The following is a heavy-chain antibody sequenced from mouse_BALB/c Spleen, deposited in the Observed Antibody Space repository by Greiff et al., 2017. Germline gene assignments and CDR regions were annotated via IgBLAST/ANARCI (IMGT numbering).Heavy chain of an antibody. D-gene: IGHD1-1*01. Sequence: EVNLVESGGGLVKPGGSLKLSCAASGFTFSSYAMSWVRQTPEKRLEWVASISSGGSTYYPDSVKGRFTISRDNARNILYLQMSSLRSEDTAMYYCARRHYGSSPFDYWGQGTTLTVSS. V-gene: IGHV5-6-5*01. CDR1: GFTFSSYA. CDR3: ARRHYGSSPFDY. CDR2: ISSGGST. J-gene: IGHJ2*01.